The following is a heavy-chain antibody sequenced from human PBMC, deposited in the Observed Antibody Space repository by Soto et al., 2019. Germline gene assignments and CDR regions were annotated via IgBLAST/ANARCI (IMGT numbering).Heavy chain of an antibody. D-gene: IGHD3-22*01. Sequence: SETLSLTCTVSGGSISSGGYYWSWICQHPGKGLEWIGYIYYSGSTYYNPSLKSRVTISVDTSKNQFSLKLSSVTAADTAVYYCARGGGDYDSSGYPDYWGEGTLVTVSS. V-gene: IGHV4-31*03. CDR2: IYYSGST. CDR3: ARGGGDYDSSGYPDY. CDR1: GGSISSGGYY. J-gene: IGHJ4*02.